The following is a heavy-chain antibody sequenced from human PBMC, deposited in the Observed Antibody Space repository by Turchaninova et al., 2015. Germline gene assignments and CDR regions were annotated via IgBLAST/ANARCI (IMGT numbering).Heavy chain of an antibody. CDR2: IRSKTSGGTT. Sequence: LVESGGGLVQPGRSLRLSCTASGFIFGDYAISWVRQAQGKGLEWVAFIRSKTSGGTTEHAASVKGRFTIPRDHSKSIAYLQMNSLKTEDTAVYYCTRQGYHYGSGSYYDGSWGQGTLVTVSS. V-gene: IGHV3-49*04. CDR1: GFIFGDYA. D-gene: IGHD3-10*01. J-gene: IGHJ5*02. CDR3: TRQGYHYGSGSYYDGS.